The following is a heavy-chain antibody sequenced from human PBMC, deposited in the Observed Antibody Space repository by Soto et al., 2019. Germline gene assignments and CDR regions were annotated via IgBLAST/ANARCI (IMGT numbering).Heavy chain of an antibody. CDR3: ARGFLEWYYYFGLDV. Sequence: GGSLRLSCAASGVTFSSYWMHWVRQAPGKGLVWVSRINSDGSSTSYADSVKGRFTISSDNAKNTLYLQMNRLRDEDTAVYYCARGFLEWYYYFGLDVWGQGTTVTVSS. V-gene: IGHV3-74*01. J-gene: IGHJ6*02. CDR2: INSDGSST. CDR1: GVTFSSYW. D-gene: IGHD3-3*01.